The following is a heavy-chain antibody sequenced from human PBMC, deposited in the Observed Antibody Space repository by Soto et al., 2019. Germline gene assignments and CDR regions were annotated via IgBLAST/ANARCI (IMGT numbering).Heavy chain of an antibody. CDR3: ARGSAGSYCSSTSCYVDY. J-gene: IGHJ4*02. V-gene: IGHV1-46*01. CDR2: INPSGGST. Sequence: ASVKVSCKASGYTFTSYYMHWVRQAPGQGLEWMGIINPSGGSTSYAQKFQGRVTMARDTSTSTVYMELSSLRSDDTAVYYCARGSAGSYCSSTSCYVDYWGQGTLVTVSS. CDR1: GYTFTSYY. D-gene: IGHD2-2*01.